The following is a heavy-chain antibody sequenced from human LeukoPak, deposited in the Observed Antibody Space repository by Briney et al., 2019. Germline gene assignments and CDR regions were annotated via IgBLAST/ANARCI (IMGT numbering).Heavy chain of an antibody. CDR3: ARGGVGAEGYFDY. D-gene: IGHD1-26*01. CDR2: IIPIFGTA. CDR1: GGTFSSYA. V-gene: IGHV1-69*13. Sequence: SVKVSCKASGGTFSSYAISWVRQAPGQGLEWMGGIIPIFGTANYAQKFQGRVTITADESTSTAYMELSSLRSEDTAVYYCARGGVGAEGYFDYWGQGTLVTVSS. J-gene: IGHJ4*02.